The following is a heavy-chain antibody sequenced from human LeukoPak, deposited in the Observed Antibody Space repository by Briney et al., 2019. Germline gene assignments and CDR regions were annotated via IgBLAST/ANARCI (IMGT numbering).Heavy chain of an antibody. V-gene: IGHV4-39*01. D-gene: IGHD3-10*01. CDR3: ARSMVRGVDWFDP. J-gene: IGHJ5*02. CDR2: IYYSGST. Sequence: SETLSLTCTVSGGSISSSSYYWCWIRQPPGKGLEWIGSIYYSGSTYYNPSLKSRVTISVDTSKDPFSLKLSSVTAADTAVYYCARSMVRGVDWFDPWGQGTLVTVSS. CDR1: GGSISSSSYY.